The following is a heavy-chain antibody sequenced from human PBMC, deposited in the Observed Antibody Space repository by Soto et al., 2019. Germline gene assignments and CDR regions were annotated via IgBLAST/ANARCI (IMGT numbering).Heavy chain of an antibody. D-gene: IGHD6-6*01. CDR2: ISWNSGSI. J-gene: IGHJ3*02. CDR1: GFTFDDYA. V-gene: IGHV3-9*01. CDR3: AKDASSGVTDAFDI. Sequence: EVQLVESGGGLVQPGRSLRLSCAASGFTFDDYAMHWVRQAPGKGLEWVSGISWNSGSIGYADSVKGRFTISRDNAKNSLDVQMNSLRAEDTALYYCAKDASSGVTDAFDIWGQGTMVTVSS.